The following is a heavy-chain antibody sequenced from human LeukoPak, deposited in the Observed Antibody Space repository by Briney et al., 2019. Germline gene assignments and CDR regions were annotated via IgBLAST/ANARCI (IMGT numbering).Heavy chain of an antibody. Sequence: GGSLRLSCAASGFTFSSYAMHWVRQAPGKGLEWVAVISYDGSNKYYADSVKGRFTISRDNSKNTLYLQMNSLRAEDTAVYYCAKVGSFDYVWGSYRRAPFDYWGQGTLVTVSS. CDR3: AKVGSFDYVWGSYRRAPFDY. D-gene: IGHD3-16*02. CDR2: ISYDGSNK. CDR1: GFTFSSYA. V-gene: IGHV3-30-3*01. J-gene: IGHJ4*02.